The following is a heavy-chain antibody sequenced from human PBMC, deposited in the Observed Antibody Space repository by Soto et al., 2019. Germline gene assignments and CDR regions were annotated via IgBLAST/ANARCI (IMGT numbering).Heavy chain of an antibody. V-gene: IGHV1-69*06. D-gene: IGHD6-13*01. CDR2: IIPIFGTA. Sequence: VSCKASGGTFSSYAISWVRQAPGQGLEWMGGIIPIFGTANYAQKFQGRVTITADKSTSTAYMELSSLRSEDTAVYYCASRMEYSSSWLGYYYGMDVWGQGKTVTVSS. CDR1: GGTFSSYA. J-gene: IGHJ6*02. CDR3: ASRMEYSSSWLGYYYGMDV.